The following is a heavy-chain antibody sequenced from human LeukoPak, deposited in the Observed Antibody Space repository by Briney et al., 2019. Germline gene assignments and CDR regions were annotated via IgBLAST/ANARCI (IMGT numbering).Heavy chain of an antibody. Sequence: KTSETLSLTCAVYGGSFSGYYWSWIRQPPGKGLDWIGEINHSGGTNYNPSLKSRVTISVDTSKNQFSLKLSSVTAADTAVYYCARGLGSSSWVYYYYGMDVWGQGTTVTVSS. CDR3: ARGLGSSSWVYYYYGMDV. CDR2: INHSGGT. CDR1: GGSFSGYY. J-gene: IGHJ6*02. V-gene: IGHV4-34*01. D-gene: IGHD6-13*01.